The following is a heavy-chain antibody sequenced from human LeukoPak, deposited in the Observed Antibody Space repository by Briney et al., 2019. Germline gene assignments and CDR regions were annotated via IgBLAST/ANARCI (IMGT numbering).Heavy chain of an antibody. Sequence: PSETLSLTCAVYGGSFSGYYWSWIRQPPGKGLEWIGEINHSGSTNYNPSLKSRVTISVDTSKNQFSLKLSSVTAADTAVYHCARALPYYYGSGSYVYWGQGTLVTVSS. J-gene: IGHJ4*02. CDR2: INHSGST. CDR1: GGSFSGYY. V-gene: IGHV4-34*01. CDR3: ARALPYYYGSGSYVY. D-gene: IGHD3-10*01.